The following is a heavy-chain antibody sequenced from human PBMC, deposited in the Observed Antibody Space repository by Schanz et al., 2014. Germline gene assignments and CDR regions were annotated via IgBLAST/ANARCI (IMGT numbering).Heavy chain of an antibody. D-gene: IGHD1-26*01. CDR3: AKEGSIYWDRSVDY. J-gene: IGHJ4*02. Sequence: EVQLVESGGGLVQPGGSLRLSCAASGFTFSNYDMHWVRQAIGKGLEWVSGIGPASDPYYAGSVKGRFTISRDNSKNTLYLQMNSLRPEDTAVYYCAKEGSIYWDRSVDYWGQGTLVTVSS. V-gene: IGHV3-13*05. CDR2: IGPASDP. CDR1: GFTFSNYD.